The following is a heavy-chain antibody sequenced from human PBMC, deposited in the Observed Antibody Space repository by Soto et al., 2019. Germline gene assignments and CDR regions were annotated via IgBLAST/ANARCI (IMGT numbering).Heavy chain of an antibody. V-gene: IGHV1-18*01. CDR1: GYTFTSYG. J-gene: IGHJ4*02. D-gene: IGHD6-13*01. CDR3: ARDAAAGLNDY. CDR2: ISAYNGNT. Sequence: QVQLVQSGAEVKKPGGSVKVACKASGYTFTSYGISWVRQAPGQGLEWMGWISAYNGNTKYVQKFQGRVTMTTDTSTSTAYMELRSLRSDDTAVYYCARDAAAGLNDYWGQGTLVTVSS.